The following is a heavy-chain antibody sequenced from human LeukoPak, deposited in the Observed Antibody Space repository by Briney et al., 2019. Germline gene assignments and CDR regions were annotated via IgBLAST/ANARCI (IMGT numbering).Heavy chain of an antibody. J-gene: IGHJ6*03. CDR3: AGDIWESGYAPKGAYYYYMDV. D-gene: IGHD5-12*01. CDR1: GGTFSSYA. CDR2: IIPIFGTA. Sequence: SVKVSCKASGGTFSSYAISWVRQAPGQGLEWMGGIIPIFGTANYAQKFQGRVTITADESTSTAYMELSSLRSEDTAVYYCAGDIWESGYAPKGAYYYYMDVWGKGTTVTVSS. V-gene: IGHV1-69*01.